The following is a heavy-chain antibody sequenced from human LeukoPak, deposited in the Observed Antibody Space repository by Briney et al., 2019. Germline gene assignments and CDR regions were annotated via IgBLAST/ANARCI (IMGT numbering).Heavy chain of an antibody. J-gene: IGHJ4*02. CDR1: GFTFSSYA. Sequence: GGSLRLSCAASGFTFSSYAMSWVRQAPGKGLEWVSVIYSGGSTYYADSVKGRFTISRDNSKNTLYLQMNSLRAEDTAVYYCARAGGTDGFDYWGQGTLVTVSS. CDR3: ARAGGTDGFDY. D-gene: IGHD5-24*01. CDR2: IYSGGST. V-gene: IGHV3-53*01.